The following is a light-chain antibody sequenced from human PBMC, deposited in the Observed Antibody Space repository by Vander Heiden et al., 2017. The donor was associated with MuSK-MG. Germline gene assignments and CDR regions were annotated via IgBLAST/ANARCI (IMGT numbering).Light chain of an antibody. J-gene: IGKJ5*01. Sequence: EIVLTQSPATLSLSPGERATLSCRASQSVSNYLAWYQHKPGQAPRLLIYDASNRATGIPARFSGSGYGTDFTLTISSLEPEDFAVYYCQQRSNWSPITFGQGTLMEIK. CDR1: QSVSNY. V-gene: IGKV3-11*01. CDR2: DAS. CDR3: QQRSNWSPIT.